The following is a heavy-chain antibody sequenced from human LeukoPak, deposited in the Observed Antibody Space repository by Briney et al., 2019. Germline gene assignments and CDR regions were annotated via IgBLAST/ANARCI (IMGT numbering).Heavy chain of an antibody. J-gene: IGHJ5*02. CDR2: TYYRSTWYN. V-gene: IGHV6-1*01. CDR1: GDSVSSNSVT. Sequence: SQTLSLTCAISGDSVSSNSVTWNWIRQSPSRGLEWLGRTYYRSTWYNDYAVSVRGRITVNPDTSKNQFSLHLNSVTLEDTAVYYCARRLTQYDCFDPWGQGILVTVSS. D-gene: IGHD2-2*01. CDR3: ARRLTQYDCFDP.